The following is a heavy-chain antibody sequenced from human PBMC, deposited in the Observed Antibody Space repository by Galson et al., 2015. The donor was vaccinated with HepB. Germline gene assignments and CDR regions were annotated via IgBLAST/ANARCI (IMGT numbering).Heavy chain of an antibody. CDR3: ARDLGNDVGLFDY. CDR2: IKQDGSQK. CDR1: GFTFGRYW. D-gene: IGHD1-1*01. J-gene: IGHJ4*02. V-gene: IGHV3-7*05. Sequence: SLRLSCAASGFTFGRYWMSWVRQAPGKGLEWVANIKQDGSQKYYVDSVKGRFTISRDNAKNSLYLQTNSLRAEDTAVYYCARDLGNDVGLFDYWGQGTLVTVSS.